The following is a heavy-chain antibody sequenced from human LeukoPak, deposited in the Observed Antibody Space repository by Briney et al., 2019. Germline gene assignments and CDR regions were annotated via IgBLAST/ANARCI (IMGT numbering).Heavy chain of an antibody. CDR3: AGRSGIAPPGSI. J-gene: IGHJ4*02. V-gene: IGHV3-21*01. CDR1: GFTFSTYD. D-gene: IGHD6-13*01. CDR2: NSRSGSYI. Sequence: GRSLRLSCTTSGFTFSTYDMNWVRQAPGKGLGWVLSNSRSGSYIYYADSVRGRFTISRDNAKNSLSLQMKSLRADDAAVYYCAGRSGIAPPGSIWGQGTLVTVSS.